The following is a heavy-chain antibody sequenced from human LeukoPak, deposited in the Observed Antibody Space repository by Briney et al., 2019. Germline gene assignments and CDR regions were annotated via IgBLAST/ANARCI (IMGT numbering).Heavy chain of an antibody. CDR1: GGSISSYY. J-gene: IGHJ4*02. CDR3: ARGEDGDLDY. Sequence: ETLPLTCTVSGGSISSYYWSWIRQPPGKGLEWIGYIYYSGSTNYNPSLKSRVTISVDTSKNQFSLKLSSVTAADTAVYYCARGEDGDLDYWGQGTLVTVSS. V-gene: IGHV4-59*01. D-gene: IGHD4-17*01. CDR2: IYYSGST.